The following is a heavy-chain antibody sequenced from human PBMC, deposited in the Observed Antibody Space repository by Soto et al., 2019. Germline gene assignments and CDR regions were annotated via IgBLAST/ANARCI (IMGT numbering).Heavy chain of an antibody. CDR3: ARSQVTAVNFDY. V-gene: IGHV1-2*04. Sequence: ASVKVSCKASGYTFTGYYMHWVRQAPGQGLEWMGWINPNSGGTNYAQKFQGWVTLTRDTSISTAYMELSRLRSDDTAVYYCARSQVTAVNFDYWGQGTLVTVSS. D-gene: IGHD2-21*02. J-gene: IGHJ4*02. CDR1: GYTFTGYY. CDR2: INPNSGGT.